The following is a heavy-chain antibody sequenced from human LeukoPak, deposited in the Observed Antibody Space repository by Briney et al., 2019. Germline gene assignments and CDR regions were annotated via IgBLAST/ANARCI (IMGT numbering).Heavy chain of an antibody. CDR1: GYSFTSYW. D-gene: IGHD3-3*01. CDR2: IYPGDSDT. CDR3: ARRRDDGSFDL. J-gene: IGHJ2*01. V-gene: IGHV5-51*03. Sequence: PGESLKMSCKGSGYSFTSYWIGWVRQMPGKGLEWMGIIYPGDSDTRYSPSFQGQVTISADKSISTAYLQWRSLKDSDPAMFYCARRRDDGSFDLWGHGTLVTVSS.